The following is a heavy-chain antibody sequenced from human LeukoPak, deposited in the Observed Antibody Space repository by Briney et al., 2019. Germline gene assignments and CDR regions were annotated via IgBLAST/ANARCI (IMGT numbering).Heavy chain of an antibody. CDR2: ISYDGSYK. Sequence: GGSLRLSCAASGFTFDDYGMSWVRQAPGKGLEWVAVISYDGSYKYYVDSVKGRFTISRDNSKNRLYLQMNSLRAEDTAVYYCAKDGYSNSSGGFDYWGRGTLVTVSS. CDR1: GFTFDDYG. CDR3: AKDGYSNSSGGFDY. V-gene: IGHV3-30*18. D-gene: IGHD6-6*01. J-gene: IGHJ4*02.